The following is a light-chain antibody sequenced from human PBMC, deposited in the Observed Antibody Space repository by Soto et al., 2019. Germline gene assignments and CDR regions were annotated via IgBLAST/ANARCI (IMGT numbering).Light chain of an antibody. Sequence: QSVLTQPASVSGSPGQSITISCTGNSSDVGDHNSVSWYQQQPGKAPKLMIYAVSNRPSGVSNRFSGSKSGNTASLTISGLQAEDEADYYCGSYTTSITVIFGGGTMLTVL. V-gene: IGLV2-14*03. CDR2: AVS. CDR3: GSYTTSITVI. CDR1: SSDVGDHNS. J-gene: IGLJ2*01.